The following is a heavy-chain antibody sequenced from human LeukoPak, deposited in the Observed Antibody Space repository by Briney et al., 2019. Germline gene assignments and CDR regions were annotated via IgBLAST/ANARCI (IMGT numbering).Heavy chain of an antibody. CDR1: GYSISSGYY. D-gene: IGHD1-7*01. CDR2: IYHSGST. V-gene: IGHV4-38-2*02. CDR3: ARDPGGNWNYDY. Sequence: PSETLSLTCTVSGYSISSGYYWGWIRQPPGKGLEWIGSIYHSGSTYYNPSLKSRVTISVDTSKNQFSLKLSSVTAADTAVYYCARDPGGNWNYDYWGQGTLVTVSS. J-gene: IGHJ4*02.